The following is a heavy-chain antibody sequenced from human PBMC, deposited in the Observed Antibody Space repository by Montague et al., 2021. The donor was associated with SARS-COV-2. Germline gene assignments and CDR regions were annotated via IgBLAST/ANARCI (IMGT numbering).Heavy chain of an antibody. CDR3: ARGRQHFNMIVVVMTGGEYYFDY. CDR2: INHRGTS. CDR1: GGSFNDYY. J-gene: IGHJ4*02. V-gene: IGHV4-34*01. Sequence: SETLSLTCAVYGGSFNDYYWSWIRQPPGKGLEWIGEINHRGTSKYNQSLKSRAPISLATSKNQFSLYLSSVTAADTAVYYCARGRQHFNMIVVVMTGGEYYFDYWGQGTLVTVSS. D-gene: IGHD3-22*01.